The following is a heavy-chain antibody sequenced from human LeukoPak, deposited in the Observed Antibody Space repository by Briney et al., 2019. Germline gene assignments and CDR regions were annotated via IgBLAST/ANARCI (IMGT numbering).Heavy chain of an antibody. V-gene: IGHV3-53*01. CDR2: IYSGGST. J-gene: IGHJ6*03. D-gene: IGHD2/OR15-2a*01. CDR1: GFTVSSNY. Sequence: GGSLRLSCAASGFTVSSNYMSWVRQAPGKGLEWVSVIYSGGSTYYADSVKGRFTNSRDNSKNTLYLQMNSLRAEDTAVYYCAREWGNSYMDVWGKGTTVTVSS. CDR3: AREWGNSYMDV.